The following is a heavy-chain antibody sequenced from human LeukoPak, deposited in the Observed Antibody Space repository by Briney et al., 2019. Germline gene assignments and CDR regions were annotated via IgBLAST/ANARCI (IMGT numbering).Heavy chain of an antibody. J-gene: IGHJ4*02. CDR2: ISAYNGNI. CDR3: ARNYCTSNSCYTRVKYYFDY. Sequence: GASVKVSCKASGYTFTSYAISWVRQAPGQGLEWMGWISAYNGNINYAQKLQGRVTITTDTSTSTAYMELRSLRSEDTAVYSCARNYCTSNSCYTRVKYYFDYWGQGTLVTASS. CDR1: GYTFTSYA. D-gene: IGHD2-2*02. V-gene: IGHV1-18*01.